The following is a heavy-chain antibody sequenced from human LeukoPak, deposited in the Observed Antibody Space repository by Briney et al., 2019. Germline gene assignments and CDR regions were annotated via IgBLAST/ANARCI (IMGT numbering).Heavy chain of an antibody. CDR2: ISDIGSI. D-gene: IGHD2/OR15-2a*01. CDR3: AGHHPRNTVDF. CDR1: GGSISSYY. J-gene: IGHJ4*02. Sequence: SETLSLTCTVSGGSISSYYWSWIRRPPGKGLEWIAYISDIGSINYNPSLKSRVTISLDTSKSQFSLKLSSVTAADTAVYYCAGHHPRNTVDFWGQGTLVTVSS. V-gene: IGHV4-59*08.